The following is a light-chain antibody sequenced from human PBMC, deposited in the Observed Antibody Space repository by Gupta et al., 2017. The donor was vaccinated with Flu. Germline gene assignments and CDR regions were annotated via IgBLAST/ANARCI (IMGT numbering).Light chain of an antibody. Sequence: EIVLTQSPATLSLSPGERATLSCRASQSVRTYLAWYQHKPGHAPRLLIYDASNRATGTPARFSGSGSGTGFTLTISILEPEHFAVSYCQSRSYWHPYSFGQGTRLEIK. CDR3: QSRSYWHPYS. CDR2: DAS. V-gene: IGKV3D-11*02. CDR1: QSVRTY. J-gene: IGKJ2*03.